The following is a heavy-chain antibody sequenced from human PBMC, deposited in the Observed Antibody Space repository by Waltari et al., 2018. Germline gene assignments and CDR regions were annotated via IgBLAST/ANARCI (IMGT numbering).Heavy chain of an antibody. J-gene: IGHJ6*02. CDR2: INSDGSST. CDR3: ARVATKTYSSPVPGRPYYYGMDV. CDR1: GFTFSRYW. V-gene: IGHV3-74*01. Sequence: EEQLVESGGGLAQPGESLRLSCAASGFTFSRYWMDWVRQAPGKGLVWVSRINSDGSSTTYADSGKGRFTNSRDNGKNTLDVQMNRLRPEDTAVYYCARVATKTYSSPVPGRPYYYGMDVWGQGTTVTVSS. D-gene: IGHD3-22*01.